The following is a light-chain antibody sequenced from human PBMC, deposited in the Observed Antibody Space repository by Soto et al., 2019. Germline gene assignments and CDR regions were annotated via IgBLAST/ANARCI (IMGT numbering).Light chain of an antibody. CDR2: GAS. J-gene: IGKJ1*01. CDR3: QQQGRSGT. CDR1: QSVSNNY. Sequence: EIVMTQSPATLSVSPGERATLSCRASQSVSNNYLARYQQKPGQAPRLLIYGASNRATGIPDRFSGSGSGTNFTLHISRLEPEDFAVYYCQQQGRSGTSGQGTTV. V-gene: IGKV3-20*01.